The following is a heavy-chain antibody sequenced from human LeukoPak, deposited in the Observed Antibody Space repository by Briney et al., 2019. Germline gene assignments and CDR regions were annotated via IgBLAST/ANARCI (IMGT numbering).Heavy chain of an antibody. V-gene: IGHV5-51*01. Sequence: GESLKISCKGSGYSFTSYWIGWVRQMPGKGLEWRGIIYPGDSDTRYSPSFQGQVTISADKSISTAYLQWSSLKASDTAMYYCARHQPGGIAVAGIDYWGQGTLVTVSS. CDR1: GYSFTSYW. CDR3: ARHQPGGIAVAGIDY. D-gene: IGHD6-19*01. J-gene: IGHJ4*02. CDR2: IYPGDSDT.